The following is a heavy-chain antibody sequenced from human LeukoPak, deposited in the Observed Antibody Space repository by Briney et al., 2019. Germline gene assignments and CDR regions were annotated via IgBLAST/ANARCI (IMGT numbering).Heavy chain of an antibody. V-gene: IGHV4-39*07. D-gene: IGHD4-11*01. CDR3: ATPPVTRKKKGAYVLGDVNYMDV. CDR2: IYYSGST. J-gene: IGHJ6*03. CDR1: GGSISSSSYY. Sequence: PSETLSLTCTVSGGSISSSSYYWGWIRQPPGKGLEWIGSIYYSGSTYYNPSLKSRVTISVDTSKNQFSLKLSSVTAADTAVYYCATPPVTRKKKGAYVLGDVNYMDVWGKGTTVTVSS.